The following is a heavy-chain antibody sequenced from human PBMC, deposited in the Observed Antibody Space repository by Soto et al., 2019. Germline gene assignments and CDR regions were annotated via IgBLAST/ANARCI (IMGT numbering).Heavy chain of an antibody. D-gene: IGHD3-22*01. J-gene: IGHJ3*02. V-gene: IGHV3-23*01. CDR1: GFTFSSYA. CDR2: ISGSGGGT. Sequence: PGGSLRLSCAASGFTFSSYAMSWVRQAPGKXLEWVSAISGSGGGTYYADSVKGRFTISRDNSKNTLYLQMNSLRAEDTAVYYCAKEGYYDSSGYWGGAFDIWGQGAMVTVSS. CDR3: AKEGYYDSSGYWGGAFDI.